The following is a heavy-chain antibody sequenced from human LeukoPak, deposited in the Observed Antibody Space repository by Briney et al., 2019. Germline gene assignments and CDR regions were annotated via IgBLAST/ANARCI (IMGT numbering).Heavy chain of an antibody. D-gene: IGHD4-17*01. CDR1: GFTFSASY. CDR2: ISVRGITI. J-gene: IGHJ4*02. CDR3: VSGGDYAGIAALFRH. V-gene: IGHV3-11*01. Sequence: GGSLRLSCAASGFTFSASYMSWVRQSPGRGLEWVSYISVRGITINYADSVRGRFSIFRDDAKSSLFLQMNSLKTEDTALYYCVSGGDYAGIAALFRHWGQGSLVTVSS.